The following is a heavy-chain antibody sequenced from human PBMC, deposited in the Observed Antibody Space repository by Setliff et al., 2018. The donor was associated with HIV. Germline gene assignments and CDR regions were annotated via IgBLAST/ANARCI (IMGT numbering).Heavy chain of an antibody. D-gene: IGHD1-1*01. CDR3: ARVGPESLPYTWDDEADTFDI. J-gene: IGHJ3*02. CDR2: ITGYNGNP. Sequence: ASVKVSCKASGYSFTNYAITWVRQAPGHGLEWMGWITGYNGNPNYAEKFQGRVTMTIDTSTSTAYLELRSLRSYDTAVYYCARVGPESLPYTWDDEADTFDIWGQGTMVTVSS. CDR1: GYSFTNYA. V-gene: IGHV1-18*01.